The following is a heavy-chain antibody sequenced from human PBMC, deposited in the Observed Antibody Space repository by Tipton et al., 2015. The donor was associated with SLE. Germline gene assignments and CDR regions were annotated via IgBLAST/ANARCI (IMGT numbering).Heavy chain of an antibody. J-gene: IGHJ6*02. Sequence: TLSLTCTVSGGSISSYYWSWIRQPPGKGLEWIGYIYYSGRTNYNPSLKSRVTISVDTSKNQFSLKLSSVTAADTAVYYCAATFTAARGMDVWGQGTTVTVSS. V-gene: IGHV4-59*01. CDR2: IYYSGRT. D-gene: IGHD3-16*01. CDR3: AATFTAARGMDV. CDR1: GGSISSYY.